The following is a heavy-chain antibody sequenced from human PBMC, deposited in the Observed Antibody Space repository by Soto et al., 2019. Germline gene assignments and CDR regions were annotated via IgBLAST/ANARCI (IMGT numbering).Heavy chain of an antibody. V-gene: IGHV3-30-3*01. CDR2: ISYDGSNK. J-gene: IGHJ6*02. CDR1: GFTFSSYA. CDR3: AREPLWSGGTYYYYYGMDV. D-gene: IGHD3-10*02. Sequence: GGSLRLSCAASGFTFSSYAMHWVRQAPGKGLEWVAVISYDGSNKYYADSVKGRFTISRDNSKNTLYLQMNSLRAEDTAVYYCAREPLWSGGTYYYYYGMDVWGQGTTVTVSS.